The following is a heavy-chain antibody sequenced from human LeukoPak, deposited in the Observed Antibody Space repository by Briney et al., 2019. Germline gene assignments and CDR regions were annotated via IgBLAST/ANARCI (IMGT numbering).Heavy chain of an antibody. CDR2: IGSAGDT. V-gene: IGHV3-13*04. CDR1: GFTFSSYD. Sequence: GGSLRLSCAAAGFTFSSYDMHWVRQAPGKGLEWVSAIGSAGDTYYPGSVKGRFTISRENAKNSLYLQLNSLRDGDTAVYYCARAEYFDLWGRGTLVTVSS. J-gene: IGHJ2*01. CDR3: ARAEYFDL.